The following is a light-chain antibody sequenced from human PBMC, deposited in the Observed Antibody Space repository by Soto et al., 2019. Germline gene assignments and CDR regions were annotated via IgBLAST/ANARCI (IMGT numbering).Light chain of an antibody. CDR1: SSNIGAGYD. V-gene: IGLV1-40*01. J-gene: IGLJ3*02. CDR2: GXX. CDR3: QSYDSSLSGWV. Sequence: QSVLTQPPSVSGAPGQRVTISCTGSSSNIGAGYDVHWYQQLPGTAPKLLIYGXXXRXXXXXXXXXGSKSGTSASLAITGLXXXXXXXYYCQSYDSSLSGWVFGGGTKLTVL.